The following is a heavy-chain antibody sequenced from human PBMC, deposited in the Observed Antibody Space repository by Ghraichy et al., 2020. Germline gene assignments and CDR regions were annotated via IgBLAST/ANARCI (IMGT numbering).Heavy chain of an antibody. Sequence: GGSLRLSCAASGFTFSHFSMNWVRQAPGKGLEWVSYISSSSGTMAYADSVKGRLTISRDNAQNSLFLQMNSLRDEDTAVYYCARDLNWAFDSWGQGTLVTVSS. V-gene: IGHV3-48*02. J-gene: IGHJ4*02. CDR3: ARDLNWAFDS. CDR1: GFTFSHFS. D-gene: IGHD3-16*01. CDR2: ISSSSGTM.